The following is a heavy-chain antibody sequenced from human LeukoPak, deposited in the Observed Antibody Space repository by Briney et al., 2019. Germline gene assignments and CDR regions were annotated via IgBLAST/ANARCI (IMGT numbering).Heavy chain of an antibody. CDR1: GGSISSYY. CDR3: AKDNEAYCGGDCYWV. J-gene: IGHJ4*02. CDR2: IYTSGST. D-gene: IGHD2-21*02. V-gene: IGHV4-4*07. Sequence: SETLSFTCTVSGGSISSYYWSWIRQPAGKGLEWIGRIYTSGSTNYNPSLKSRVTMSVDTSKNQFSLKLSSVTAADTAVYYCAKDNEAYCGGDCYWVWGQGTLVTVSS.